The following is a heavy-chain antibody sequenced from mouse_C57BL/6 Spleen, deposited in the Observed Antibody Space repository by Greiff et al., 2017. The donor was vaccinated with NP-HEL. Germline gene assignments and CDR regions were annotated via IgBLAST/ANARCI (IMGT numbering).Heavy chain of an antibody. J-gene: IGHJ3*01. CDR2: IYPRSGNT. V-gene: IGHV1-81*01. Sequence: VQLQQSGAELARPGASVKLSCKASGYTFTSYGISWVKQRTGQGLEWIGEIYPRSGNTYYNEKFKGKATLTADNSSSTAYMELRSLTSEDSAVYFCARDYYGSSPFAYWGQGTLVTVSA. CDR3: ARDYYGSSPFAY. CDR1: GYTFTSYG. D-gene: IGHD1-1*01.